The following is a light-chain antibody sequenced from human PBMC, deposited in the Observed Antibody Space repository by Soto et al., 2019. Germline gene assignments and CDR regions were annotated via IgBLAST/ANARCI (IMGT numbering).Light chain of an antibody. CDR3: QVWDNSDHVL. CDR2: YDS. Sequence: SYELTQPPSVSVAPGKTARITCGGNNIDNKNVHWYQQKPGQAPILVIYYDSDRPSGIPERFSGSNSGNTATLTISRVEAGDEGDYYCQVWDNSDHVLFGGGTKLTVL. V-gene: IGLV3-21*04. CDR1: NIDNKN. J-gene: IGLJ2*01.